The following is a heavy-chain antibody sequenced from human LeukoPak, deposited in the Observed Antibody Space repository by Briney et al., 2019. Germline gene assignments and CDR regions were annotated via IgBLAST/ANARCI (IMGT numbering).Heavy chain of an antibody. J-gene: IGHJ5*02. Sequence: ASVTVSFKSSVYSFNKFGISWVRQAPGQGGEGMGWISGYSGKTDSAQKLQDRVTMTTDNSTSTAYLELRSLRSDDTAVYFCVRVGSAYGDPLEFDLWGQGTLVTVSS. D-gene: IGHD2-21*01. CDR1: VYSFNKFG. V-gene: IGHV1-18*01. CDR2: ISGYSGKT. CDR3: VRVGSAYGDPLEFDL.